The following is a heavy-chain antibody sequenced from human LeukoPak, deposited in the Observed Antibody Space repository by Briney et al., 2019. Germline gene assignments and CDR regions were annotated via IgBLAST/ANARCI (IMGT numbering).Heavy chain of an antibody. CDR3: ARETSPNWFDP. CDR1: GGSISNSY. CDR2: IYYTGST. Sequence: SETLSLTCTVSGGSISNSYWNWIRQPPGKALEWIGYIYYTGSTNYNPSLKSRVTISLDTSKTQFSLKLSSVTAADTAVYYCARETSPNWFDPWGQGTLVTVSS. V-gene: IGHV4-59*01. J-gene: IGHJ5*02.